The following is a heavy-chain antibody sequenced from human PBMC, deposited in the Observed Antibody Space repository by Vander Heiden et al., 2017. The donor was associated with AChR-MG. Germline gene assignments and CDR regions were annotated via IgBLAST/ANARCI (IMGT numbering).Heavy chain of an antibody. Sequence: QVQLQESGPGLVKPSETLSLTCTVSGGSISSYYWSWIRQPAGKGLEWIGRIYTSGSTNYNPSLKSRVTMSVDTPKNQFSLKLSSVTAADTAVYYCARDLGVVVPLRVDVYYYYYMDVWGKGTTVTVSS. J-gene: IGHJ6*03. D-gene: IGHD2-2*01. CDR1: GGSISSYY. CDR2: IYTSGST. CDR3: ARDLGVVVPLRVDVYYYYYMDV. V-gene: IGHV4-4*07.